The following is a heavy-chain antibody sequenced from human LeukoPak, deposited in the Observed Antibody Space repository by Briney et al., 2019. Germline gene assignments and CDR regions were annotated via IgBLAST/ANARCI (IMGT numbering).Heavy chain of an antibody. CDR1: GFSFSSYA. D-gene: IGHD1-26*01. CDR3: AKDQQYSGSYYFSTDY. V-gene: IGHV3-23*01. J-gene: IGHJ4*02. CDR2: ISGIGDST. Sequence: GGSLRLSCAASGFSFSSYAMSWVRQAPGKGLAWVSGISGIGDSTFYADSVKGRFTIFRDNSKNTLYLQMNSLRAEDTAVYYCAKDQQYSGSYYFSTDYWGQGTLGTVSA.